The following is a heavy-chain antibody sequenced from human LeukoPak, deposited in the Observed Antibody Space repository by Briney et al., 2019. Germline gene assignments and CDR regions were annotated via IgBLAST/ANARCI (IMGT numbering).Heavy chain of an antibody. CDR1: GFTFSDEY. Sequence: GGSLRLSCAASGFTFSDEYMSWIRQAPGKGLEWISCVSNSGSTIYYADSVKGRFTISRDNVKNSLYLQMNSLRVEDTAVYYCARDGAYSASNIWGQGTMVAASS. J-gene: IGHJ3*02. CDR3: ARDGAYSASNI. D-gene: IGHD6-13*01. V-gene: IGHV3-11*01. CDR2: VSNSGSTI.